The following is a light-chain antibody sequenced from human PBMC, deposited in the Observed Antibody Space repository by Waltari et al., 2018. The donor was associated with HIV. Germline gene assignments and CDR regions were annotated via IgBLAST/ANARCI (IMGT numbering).Light chain of an antibody. J-gene: IGKJ5*01. CDR3: QQRSDWPIT. CDR2: GAS. CDR1: QSVSNY. V-gene: IGKV3-11*01. Sequence: EIVLTQSPATLSLSPGERATLSCRARQSVSNYLAWYPQKPGKAPRLLIYGASSSATGIPAGVSGSGSGTDFTLTMSSLEPSGFSVYYCQQRSDWPITFGQGTRLEIK.